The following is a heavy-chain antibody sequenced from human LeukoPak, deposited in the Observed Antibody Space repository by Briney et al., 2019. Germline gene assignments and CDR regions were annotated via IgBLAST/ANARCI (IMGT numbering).Heavy chain of an antibody. Sequence: GGSLRLSCAASGFTFRNHGMHWVRQAPGKGLEWLAVIWYDGSEKYYADSVQGRFTISRDNSKNALYLQMDSLRAEDTAVYYCARNRNFPAYYFDYWGQGALVTVSS. CDR3: ARNRNFPAYYFDY. CDR2: IWYDGSEK. D-gene: IGHD1-14*01. J-gene: IGHJ4*02. CDR1: GFTFRNHG. V-gene: IGHV3-33*01.